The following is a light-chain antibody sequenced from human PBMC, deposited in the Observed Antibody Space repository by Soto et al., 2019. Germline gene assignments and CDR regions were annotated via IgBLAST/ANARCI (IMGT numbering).Light chain of an antibody. V-gene: IGLV2-14*01. CDR3: TSYTAFSTDIL. J-gene: IGLJ2*01. CDR1: SSDVGNYNF. CDR2: QVT. Sequence: QSALTQPASVSGSPGQSITLSCTGTSSDVGNYNFVSWYQHHAGTAPKLIISQVTNRPSGVSDRFSGSKSGDTASLTISGLQAEDEADYYCTSYTAFSTDILFGGGTKLTVL.